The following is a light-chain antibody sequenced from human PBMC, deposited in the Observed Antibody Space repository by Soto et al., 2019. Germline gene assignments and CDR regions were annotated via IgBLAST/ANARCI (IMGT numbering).Light chain of an antibody. CDR1: SSDVGGYNY. J-gene: IGLJ2*01. V-gene: IGLV2-8*01. CDR2: EVS. CDR3: SSYAGSNNLV. Sequence: QSALTQPPSAYGSPGQSVTISCTGTSSDVGGYNYVSWYQQHPGKAPKLMIYEVSKRPAGVPDRFSGSKSGNTASLTVSGLQAEDEADYYCSSYAGSNNLVFGGGIKVTVL.